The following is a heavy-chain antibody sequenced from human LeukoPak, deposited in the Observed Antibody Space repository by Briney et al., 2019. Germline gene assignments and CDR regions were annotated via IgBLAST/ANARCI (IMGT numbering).Heavy chain of an antibody. CDR2: ISSSSSYI. CDR3: ARDRGAAAASKVDWFDP. V-gene: IGHV3-21*01. Sequence: GGSLRLSCAASGFTFSSYSMNWVRQAPGKGLEWVSSISSSSSYIYYADSVNGRFTISRDNAKNSLYLQMNSLRAEDTAVYYCARDRGAAAASKVDWFDPWGQGTLVTVSS. J-gene: IGHJ5*02. CDR1: GFTFSSYS. D-gene: IGHD6-13*01.